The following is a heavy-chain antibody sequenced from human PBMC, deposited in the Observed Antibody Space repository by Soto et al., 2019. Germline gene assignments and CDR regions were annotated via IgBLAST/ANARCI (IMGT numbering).Heavy chain of an antibody. V-gene: IGHV4-34*01. CDR1: GGCLSGYY. CDR2: INHSGST. CDR3: ERGPSGYSGSNWFDP. J-gene: IGHJ5*02. Sequence: ETLSLTCAVDGGCLSGYYWGWIRQPPGKGLEWIGEINHSGSTNYNPSLKSRVTISVDTSKNQFSLKLSSVTAADTAVYYCERGPSGYSGSNWFDPWGQGTLVTGSS. D-gene: IGHD5-12*01.